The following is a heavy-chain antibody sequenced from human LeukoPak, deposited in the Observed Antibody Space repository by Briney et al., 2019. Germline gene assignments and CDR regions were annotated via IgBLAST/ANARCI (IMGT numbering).Heavy chain of an antibody. J-gene: IGHJ5*01. V-gene: IGHV3-74*01. CDR2: ISPDGNYG. D-gene: IGHD3-3*01. CDR1: GFTFSNYW. CDR3: VRDWDHYDFDS. Sequence: PGGSLRLSCAASGFTFSNYWIHWVRQVPGKGLVWVSRISPDGNYGNYADSVKGRFTISRDNAKNTVYLQMNSLRSEDTALFYCVRDWDHYDFDSWGQGTLVTVPS.